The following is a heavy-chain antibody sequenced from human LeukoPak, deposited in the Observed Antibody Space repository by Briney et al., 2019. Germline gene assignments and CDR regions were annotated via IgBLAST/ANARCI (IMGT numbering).Heavy chain of an antibody. V-gene: IGHV1-2*06. J-gene: IGHJ4*02. CDR3: ARERAVAAIDY. D-gene: IGHD2-15*01. Sequence: ASVKVSCKASGYTFTGYYMHWVRQAPGQGLEGMGRINPNSGGTNYAQKFQGRVTMTRDTSISTAYMELSRLRSDDTAVYYCARERAVAAIDYWGQGTLVTVSS. CDR2: INPNSGGT. CDR1: GYTFTGYY.